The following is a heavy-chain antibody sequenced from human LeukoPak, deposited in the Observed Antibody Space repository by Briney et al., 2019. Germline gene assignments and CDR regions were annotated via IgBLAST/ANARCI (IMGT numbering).Heavy chain of an antibody. CDR1: GGSISSYY. Sequence: SETLSLTCTVSGGSISSYYWSWIRQPPAKGLEWIGFIYYNCSTNYTTSLQSRGAVTVATSKNQFSLKLNSVTAADTAVYYCARHARSDPAAIPNRARFDPWGQGTLVTV. J-gene: IGHJ5*02. CDR3: ARHARSDPAAIPNRARFDP. D-gene: IGHD2-2*01. CDR2: IYYNCST. V-gene: IGHV4-59*08.